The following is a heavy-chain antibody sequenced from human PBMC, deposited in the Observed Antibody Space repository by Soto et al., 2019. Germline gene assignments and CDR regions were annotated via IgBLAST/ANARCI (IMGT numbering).Heavy chain of an antibody. J-gene: IGHJ4*02. CDR1: GFTFSSYG. D-gene: IGHD5-12*01. CDR3: AKDLASGYADY. V-gene: IGHV3-30*18. CDR2: ISYDGSNK. Sequence: GGSLRLSCAASGFTFSSYGMHWVRRAPGKGLEWVAVISYDGSNKYYADSVKGRFTISRDNSKNTLYLQMNSLRAEDTAVYYCAKDLASGYADYWGQGTLVTVSS.